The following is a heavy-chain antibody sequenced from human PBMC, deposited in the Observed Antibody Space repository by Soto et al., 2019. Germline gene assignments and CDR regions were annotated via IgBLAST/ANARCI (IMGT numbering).Heavy chain of an antibody. D-gene: IGHD6-6*01. CDR3: ARGWVRGSSNRYYYMDV. CDR2: IWYDGSNK. CDR1: GFTFSSYG. V-gene: IGHV3-33*01. Sequence: GGSLRLSCAASGFTFSSYGMHWVRQAPGKGLEWVAVIWYDGSNKYYADSVKGRFTISRDNSKNTLYLQMNSLRAEDTAVYYCARGWVRGSSNRYYYMDVWGKGTTVTVSS. J-gene: IGHJ6*03.